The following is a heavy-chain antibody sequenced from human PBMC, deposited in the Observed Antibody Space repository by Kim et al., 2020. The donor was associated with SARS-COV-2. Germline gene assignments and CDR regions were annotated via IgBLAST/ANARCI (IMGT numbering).Heavy chain of an antibody. CDR1: GGSISSSNW. V-gene: IGHV4-4*02. CDR3: AMYYYGSGSAPGYYGM. Sequence: SETLSLTCAVSGGSISSSNWWSWVRQPPGKGLEWIVEIYHSGSTNYNPSLNSRVTISVDKSKNQFSLKLSSVTAADTAVEYCAMYYYGSGSAPGYYGM. CDR2: IYHSGST. J-gene: IGHJ6*01. D-gene: IGHD3-10*01.